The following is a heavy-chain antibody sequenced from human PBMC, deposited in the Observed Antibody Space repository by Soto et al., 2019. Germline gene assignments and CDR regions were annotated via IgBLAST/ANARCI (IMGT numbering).Heavy chain of an antibody. D-gene: IGHD4-4*01. J-gene: IGHJ6*03. V-gene: IGHV1-2*04. Sequence: GASVKVSCKASGYTFTGYYMHWVRQAPGQGLEWMGWINPNSGGTNYAQKFQGWVTITRDTSISTAYMELSSLRSEDTAVYYCARGNYRSTLLDYYYYMDVWGKGTTVTAP. CDR3: ARGNYRSTLLDYYYYMDV. CDR2: INPNSGGT. CDR1: GYTFTGYY.